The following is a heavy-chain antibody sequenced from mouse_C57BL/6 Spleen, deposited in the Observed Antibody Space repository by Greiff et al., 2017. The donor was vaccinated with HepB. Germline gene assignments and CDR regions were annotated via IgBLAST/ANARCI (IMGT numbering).Heavy chain of an antibody. J-gene: IGHJ1*03. D-gene: IGHD1-1*01. CDR2: IYPGNSDT. V-gene: IGHV1-5*01. CDR3: TRARVVKDWYFDV. Sequence: EVQLQQSGTVLARPGASVKMSCKTSGYTFTSYWMHWVKQRPGQGLEWIGAIYPGNSDTSYNQKFKGKAKLTAVTSASTAYMELSSLTNEDSAVYYCTRARVVKDWYFDVWGTGTTVTVSS. CDR1: GYTFTSYW.